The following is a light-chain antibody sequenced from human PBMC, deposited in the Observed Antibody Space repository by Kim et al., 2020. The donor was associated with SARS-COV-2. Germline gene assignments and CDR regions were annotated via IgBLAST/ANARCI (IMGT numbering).Light chain of an antibody. CDR3: CSYAGSTKV. CDR1: RRCGGGYNC. J-gene: IGLJ3*02. CDR2: DVN. Sequence: PGQSVTIRGTGTRRCGGGYNCSSWYQQHPGKAPNLMIYDVNRRPSGVPDRFSGSKSGNTASLTISGLQAEDEADYYCCSYAGSTKVFGGGTQLTVL. V-gene: IGLV2-11*01.